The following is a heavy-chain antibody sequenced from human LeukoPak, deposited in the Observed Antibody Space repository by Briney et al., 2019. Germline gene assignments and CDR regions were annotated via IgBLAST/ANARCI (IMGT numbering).Heavy chain of an antibody. J-gene: IGHJ5*02. CDR3: ARGAYGDNWFDP. Sequence: GGSLRLSCAASGFXVSSNYISWVRQAPGKGLEWVSVIYSGGNAYYADSVKGRFTISRDNSKNTLYLQMNSLRAEDTAVYYCARGAYGDNWFDPWGQGTLVTVSS. CDR2: IYSGGNA. CDR1: GFXVSSNY. V-gene: IGHV3-53*01. D-gene: IGHD4-17*01.